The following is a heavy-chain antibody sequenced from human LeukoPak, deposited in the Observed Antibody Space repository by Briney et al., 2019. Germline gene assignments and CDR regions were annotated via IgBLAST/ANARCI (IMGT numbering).Heavy chain of an antibody. Sequence: SETLSLTCAVYGGSFSGYYWSWIRQPPGKGLEWIGYIYYSGSTNYNPSLKSRVTISVDTSKNQFSLKLSSVTAADTAVYYCARGWGGYDYGSFDYWGQGTLVTVSS. CDR1: GGSFSGYY. CDR3: ARGWGGYDYGSFDY. CDR2: IYYSGST. V-gene: IGHV4-59*01. D-gene: IGHD5-12*01. J-gene: IGHJ4*02.